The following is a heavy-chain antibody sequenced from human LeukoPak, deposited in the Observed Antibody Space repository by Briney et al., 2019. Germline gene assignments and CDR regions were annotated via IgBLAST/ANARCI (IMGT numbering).Heavy chain of an antibody. CDR3: AKSGGLSGSGRLAMDV. J-gene: IGHJ6*02. D-gene: IGHD3-10*01. CDR1: GFAFSTYA. CDR2: ISGSGGST. V-gene: IGHV3-23*01. Sequence: GGSLRLSCAASGFAFSTYAMSWVRLAPGKGLEWVSGISGSGGSTYYADSVKGRFTSSRDNSNNTLYVQMNSLRVEDTAVYYCAKSGGLSGSGRLAMDVWGQGTTVTVSS.